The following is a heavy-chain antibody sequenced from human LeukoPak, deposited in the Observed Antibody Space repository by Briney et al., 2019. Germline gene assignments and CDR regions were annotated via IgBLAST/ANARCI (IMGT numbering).Heavy chain of an antibody. J-gene: IGHJ4*02. CDR1: GGSTSSGSYY. V-gene: IGHV4-61*02. CDR3: ARAYYSGSYYGTVGEGDY. D-gene: IGHD1-26*01. Sequence: PSETLSLTCTVSGGSTSSGSYYWSWIRQPAGKGLEWIGRIYTSGSTNYNPSLKSRVTISVDTSKNQFSLKLSSVTAADTAVYYCARAYYSGSYYGTVGEGDYWGQGILVTVSS. CDR2: IYTSGST.